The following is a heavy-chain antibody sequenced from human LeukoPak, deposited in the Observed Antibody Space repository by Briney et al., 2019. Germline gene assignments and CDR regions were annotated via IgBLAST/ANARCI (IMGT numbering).Heavy chain of an antibody. CDR3: ARVGGRGSPVSY. CDR2: INSDGSST. D-gene: IGHD3-16*01. Sequence: QPGGSLRLSCAASGFTFSSYWMHWVRQAPGKGLVWVSRINSDGSSTSYADSVKGRFTISRDNAKNTLYLQMNGLRAEDTAVYYCARVGGRGSPVSYWGQGTLVTVSS. CDR1: GFTFSSYW. V-gene: IGHV3-74*01. J-gene: IGHJ4*02.